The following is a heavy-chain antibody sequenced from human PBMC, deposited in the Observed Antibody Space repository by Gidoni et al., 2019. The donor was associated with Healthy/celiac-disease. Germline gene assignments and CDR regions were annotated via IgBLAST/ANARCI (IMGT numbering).Heavy chain of an antibody. Sequence: EVQMVESGGGLVKPGGSLRLSCSASGFTFSNAWMSWVRQAPGKGLEWVGRIKSKTEGGTTDYAAPVKGRFTISRDDSKNTLYLQMNSLKTEDTAVYYCTTVGWELLFDYWGQGTLVTVSS. CDR2: IKSKTEGGTT. D-gene: IGHD1-26*01. J-gene: IGHJ4*02. CDR1: GFTFSNAW. V-gene: IGHV3-15*01. CDR3: TTVGWELLFDY.